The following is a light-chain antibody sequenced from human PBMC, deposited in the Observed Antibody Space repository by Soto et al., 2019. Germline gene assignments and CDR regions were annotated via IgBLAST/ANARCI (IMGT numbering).Light chain of an antibody. V-gene: IGLV1-40*01. CDR1: SSNIGAGYD. CDR2: GNN. Sequence: QSVLTQPPSVSGAPGQRVTISCTGSSSNIGAGYDVHWYQQLPGTAPKLLIFGNNNRPSGVPDRFSGSKSGTSASLAITGLQAEDEADYYCCSYAGSSTLVFGGGTKVTVL. CDR3: CSYAGSSTLV. J-gene: IGLJ2*01.